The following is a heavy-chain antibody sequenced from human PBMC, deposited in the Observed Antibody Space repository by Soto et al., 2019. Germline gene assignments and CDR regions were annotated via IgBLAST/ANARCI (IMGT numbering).Heavy chain of an antibody. CDR2: ISAYNGNT. J-gene: IGHJ4*02. CDR1: GYTFTSYG. Sequence: ASVKVSCKASGYTFTSYGISWVRQAPGQGLEWMGWISAYNGNTNYAQKLQGRVTMTTDTSTSTAYMELRSLRSDDTAVYYCARDTYYYGSGSYYRHTGFDYWGQGTLVTVSS. V-gene: IGHV1-18*01. D-gene: IGHD3-10*01. CDR3: ARDTYYYGSGSYYRHTGFDY.